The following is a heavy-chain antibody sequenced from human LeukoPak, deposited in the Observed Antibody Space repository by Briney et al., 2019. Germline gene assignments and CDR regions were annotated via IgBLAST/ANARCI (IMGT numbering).Heavy chain of an antibody. V-gene: IGHV4-61*02. D-gene: IGHD3-3*01. CDR2: IYTSGST. Sequence: SQTLSLTCTVSGGSISSGSYCWSWIRQPAGKGLEWIGRIYTSGSTNYNPSLKSRVTISVDTSKNQFSLKLSSVTAADTAVYYCARIDFHNYYYYYMDVWGKGTTVTVSS. CDR3: ARIDFHNYYYYYMDV. CDR1: GGSISSGSYC. J-gene: IGHJ6*03.